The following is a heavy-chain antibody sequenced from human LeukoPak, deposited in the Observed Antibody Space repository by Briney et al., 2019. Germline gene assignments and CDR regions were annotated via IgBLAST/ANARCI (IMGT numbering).Heavy chain of an antibody. CDR1: GFTFDDFG. D-gene: IGHD6-19*01. V-gene: IGHV3-20*01. CDR2: LNWNGDST. CDR3: ARVVGYNNGWYYFDY. Sequence: GGSLRLSCAASGFTFDDFGMSWVRQVPGKGLEWVSGLNWNGDSTAYADSVKGRFTISRDNAKNSLFLQMSSLRVEDTALYHCARVVGYNNGWYYFDYWGQGTLVTVSS. J-gene: IGHJ4*02.